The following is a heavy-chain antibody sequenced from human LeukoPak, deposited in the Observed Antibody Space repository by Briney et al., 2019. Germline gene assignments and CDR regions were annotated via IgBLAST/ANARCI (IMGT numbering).Heavy chain of an antibody. CDR1: GFTFSSYS. CDR2: ISSSGSTI. CDR3: ARLGGAMVAFDY. Sequence: PGGSLRLSCAASGFTFSSYSMNWVRQAPGKGLEWVSYISSSGSTIYYADSVKGRFTISRDNAKNSLYLQMNSLRAEDTAVYYCARLGGAMVAFDYWGQGTLVTVSS. V-gene: IGHV3-48*04. J-gene: IGHJ4*02. D-gene: IGHD4/OR15-4a*01.